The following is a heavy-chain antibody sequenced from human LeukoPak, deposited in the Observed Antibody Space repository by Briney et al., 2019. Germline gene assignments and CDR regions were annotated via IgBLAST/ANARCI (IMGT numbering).Heavy chain of an antibody. CDR3: AKGAYYGD. CDR1: GFTFSSYS. CDR2: ISGSGDNT. V-gene: IGHV3-23*01. Sequence: GGSLRLSCAASGFTFSSYSMNWVRQAPGKGLEWLSTISGSGDNTYYADSVKGRFTVSRDNSKNTLYLQMNSLRVEDTAMYYCAKGAYYGDWGQGTLVTVSS. J-gene: IGHJ4*02. D-gene: IGHD3-3*01.